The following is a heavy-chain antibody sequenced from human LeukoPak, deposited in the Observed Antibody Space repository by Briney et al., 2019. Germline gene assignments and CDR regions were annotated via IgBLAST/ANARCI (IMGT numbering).Heavy chain of an antibody. CDR1: GFSFSTSG. V-gene: IGHV3-30*04. Sequence: PGRSLRLSCEASGFSFSTSGVHWVRQAPGKGLKWMAVISKDGRKNHYADSVKGRFTISRDNSKSTLFLQMNSLRPEDTAIYYCARDLLNYGSAYYDVGIFDSWGQGTLVTVSS. D-gene: IGHD3-10*01. CDR3: ARDLLNYGSAYYDVGIFDS. J-gene: IGHJ4*02. CDR2: ISKDGRKN.